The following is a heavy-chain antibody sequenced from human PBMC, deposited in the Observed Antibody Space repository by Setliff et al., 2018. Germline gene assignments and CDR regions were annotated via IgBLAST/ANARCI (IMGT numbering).Heavy chain of an antibody. CDR2: IYIGGSA. D-gene: IGHD6-19*01. CDR3: AREQWLDPPGYYYMDD. Sequence: KPSETLSLTCTVSGGSISSYYWSWIRQPAGKGLEWIGHIYIGGSANYNPSLKSRVTMSIDTSKNQFSLKLNSVTAADMAVYYCAREQWLDPPGYYYMDDWAKGTTVTVSS. V-gene: IGHV4-4*07. CDR1: GGSISSYY. J-gene: IGHJ6*03.